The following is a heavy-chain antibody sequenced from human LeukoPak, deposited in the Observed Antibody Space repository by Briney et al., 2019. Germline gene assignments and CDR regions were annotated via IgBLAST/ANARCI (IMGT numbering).Heavy chain of an antibody. CDR2: IYPGDSDT. CDR3: ARGMSRDYYDSSGSPATFDY. J-gene: IGHJ4*02. D-gene: IGHD3-22*01. CDR1: GYSFTSYW. Sequence: GESLKISCKGSGYSFTSYWIAWVRQMPGKGLEWTGIIYPGDSDTRYSPSFQGQVTISADKSISTAYLQWSSLKASDTAMYYCARGMSRDYYDSSGSPATFDYWGQGTLVTVSS. V-gene: IGHV5-51*01.